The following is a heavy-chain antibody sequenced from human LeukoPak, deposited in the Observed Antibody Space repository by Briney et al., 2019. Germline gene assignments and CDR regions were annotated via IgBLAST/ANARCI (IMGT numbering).Heavy chain of an antibody. J-gene: IGHJ3*02. Sequence: ASVKVSCKASGYTFTAYDMHWVRQAPGQGLEWMGWINCNSGGTKYAQIFQGRATMTRDTSFSTAYMELSRLRSDDTAVYYCARSDQQMAYDAFDIWGQGTVVTVSS. CDR2: INCNSGGT. CDR1: GYTFTAYD. CDR3: ARSDQQMAYDAFDI. D-gene: IGHD5-24*01. V-gene: IGHV1-2*02.